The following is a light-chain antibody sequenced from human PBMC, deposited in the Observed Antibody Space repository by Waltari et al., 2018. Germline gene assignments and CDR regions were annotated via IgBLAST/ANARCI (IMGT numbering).Light chain of an antibody. J-gene: IGLJ2*01. Sequence: QSALTQPASVSGSLGQSITVSCTGTSSDIGYYDLVSWYQQHPGRAPQLIIYEVTKRPAGVSQRFSGSKSGNPASLTLAGLHTEDEADYYGCSYAGTRSLVVFGGGTRLTVL. CDR3: CSYAGTRSLVV. CDR2: EVT. V-gene: IGLV2-23*02. CDR1: SSDIGYYDL.